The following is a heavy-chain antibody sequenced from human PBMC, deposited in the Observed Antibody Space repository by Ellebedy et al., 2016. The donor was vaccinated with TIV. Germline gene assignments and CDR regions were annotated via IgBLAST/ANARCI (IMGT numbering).Heavy chain of an antibody. CDR2: INHSGST. CDR1: GGSLSSDY. D-gene: IGHD2-15*01. CDR3: ARNRSSESYSAD. Sequence: MPSETLSLTCAVHGGSLSSDYWSWIRQSPEKGLEWIGEINHSGSTSYNPSLTSRVSISVDTPKKQFSLRLDSVTAADTAVYYCARNRSSESYSADWGQGTLVTVSS. J-gene: IGHJ4*02. V-gene: IGHV4-34*01.